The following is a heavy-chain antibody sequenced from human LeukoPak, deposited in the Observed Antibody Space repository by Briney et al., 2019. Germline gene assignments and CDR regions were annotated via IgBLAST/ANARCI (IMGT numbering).Heavy chain of an antibody. CDR1: GGSISSYY. J-gene: IGHJ4*02. Sequence: PSETLSLTCTVPGGSISSYYWSWIRQPPGKGPEWIGYIYYSGSTNYNPSLKSRVTISVDTSKNQFSLKLSSVTAADTAVYYCARGFIISSGWYFDYWGQGTLVTASS. V-gene: IGHV4-59*01. CDR3: ARGFIISSGWYFDY. CDR2: IYYSGST. D-gene: IGHD6-19*01.